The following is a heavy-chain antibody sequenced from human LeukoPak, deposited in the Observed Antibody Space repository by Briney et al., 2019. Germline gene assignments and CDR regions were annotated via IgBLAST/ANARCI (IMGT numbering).Heavy chain of an antibody. CDR1: GFTFSYYS. J-gene: IGHJ4*02. V-gene: IGHV3-7*01. CDR3: ATDRGWRTSGYYLYYLEY. CDR2: IKHDGSEK. Sequence: GGSLRLSCAASGFTFSYYSMSWVRQAPGKGLEWVASIKHDGSEKYYVDSVRGRFTISRDNTMNSLYLQMSSLRAEDTAVYYCATDRGWRTSGYYLYYLEYWGQGTLVTFSS. D-gene: IGHD3-3*01.